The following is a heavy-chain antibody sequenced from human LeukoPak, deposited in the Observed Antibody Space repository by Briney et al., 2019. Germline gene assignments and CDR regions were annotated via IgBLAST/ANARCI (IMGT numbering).Heavy chain of an antibody. D-gene: IGHD3-16*01. CDR2: MNPNSGNT. Sequence: GASVKVSCKASGYTFTSYDINWVRQATGQGLEWMGWMNPNSGNTGYAQKFQGRVTMTRNTSISTAYMGLSSLRSEDTAVYYCARGVHDYVLWFDPWGQGTLVTVSS. CDR3: ARGVHDYVLWFDP. CDR1: GYTFTSYD. V-gene: IGHV1-8*01. J-gene: IGHJ5*02.